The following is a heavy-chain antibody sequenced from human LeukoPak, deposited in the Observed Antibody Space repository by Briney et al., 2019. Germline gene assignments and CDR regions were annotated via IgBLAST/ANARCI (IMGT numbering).Heavy chain of an antibody. CDR2: IIPIFGTA. D-gene: IGHD3-22*01. J-gene: IGHJ4*02. CDR1: GGTFSSYA. Sequence: SVKVSCKASGGTFSSYAISWVRQAPGQGLEWMGRIIPIFGTANYAQKFQGRVTSTTDESTSTAYMELSSLRSEDTAVYYCARDTPSSGYPTPFDYWGQGTLVTVSS. V-gene: IGHV1-69*05. CDR3: ARDTPSSGYPTPFDY.